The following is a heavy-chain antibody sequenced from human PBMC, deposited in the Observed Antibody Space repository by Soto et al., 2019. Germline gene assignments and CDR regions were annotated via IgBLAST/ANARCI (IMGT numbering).Heavy chain of an antibody. CDR3: AREGSYYNWFDP. D-gene: IGHD3-10*01. CDR1: GFTFSSYG. J-gene: IGHJ5*02. Sequence: QVQLVESGGGVVQPGRSLRLSCAASGFTFSSYGMHWVRQAPGKGLEWVAVIWYDGSNKYYADSVKGRFTISRDNSKNPLYLRLNSLRAEDTAVYYCAREGSYYNWFDPWGQGTLVTVSS. V-gene: IGHV3-33*01. CDR2: IWYDGSNK.